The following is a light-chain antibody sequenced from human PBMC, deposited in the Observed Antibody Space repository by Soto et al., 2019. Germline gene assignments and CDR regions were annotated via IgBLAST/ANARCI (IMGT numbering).Light chain of an antibody. V-gene: IGKV3-15*01. J-gene: IGKJ1*01. CDR3: QQYKNLWT. Sequence: EMVMTQSPATLSVSPGERASLSCRASQSVSSNLAWYQQKPGQAPRLLIYGASTRATGIPARFSGTGSGTEFTLTISSLQSKDFAVYYCQQYKNLWTFGQGTRWIS. CDR2: GAS. CDR1: QSVSSN.